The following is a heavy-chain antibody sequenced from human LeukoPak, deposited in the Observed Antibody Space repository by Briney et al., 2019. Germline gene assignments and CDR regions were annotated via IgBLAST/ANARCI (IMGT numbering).Heavy chain of an antibody. CDR3: ARASGSYGSGSYYYYGMDV. J-gene: IGHJ6*04. D-gene: IGHD3-10*01. CDR2: IYYSGST. CDR1: GGSISSSSYY. V-gene: IGHV4-39*01. Sequence: SETLSLTCTVSGGSISSSSYYWGWIPQPPGKGLEWIGGIYYSGSTYYNPYLKSRVTISVDTSKNQFSLKLSSVTAADTAVYSCARASGSYGSGSYYYYGMDVWGKGTTVTVSS.